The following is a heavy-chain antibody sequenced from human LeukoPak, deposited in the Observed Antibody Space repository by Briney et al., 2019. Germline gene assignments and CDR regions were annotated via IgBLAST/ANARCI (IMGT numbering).Heavy chain of an antibody. V-gene: IGHV4-59*12. CDR1: GGSISTYY. CDR3: ARVTPSFAHNWFDP. CDR2: VYHSGGT. Sequence: SETLSLTCTVSGGSISTYYWSWIRQPPEKGLEWIGDVYHSGGTNYNPSLKSRVTISVDTSKNQFSLRLTSVTAADTAVYYCARVTPSFAHNWFDPWGQGTLGTVSS. D-gene: IGHD3-10*01. J-gene: IGHJ5*02.